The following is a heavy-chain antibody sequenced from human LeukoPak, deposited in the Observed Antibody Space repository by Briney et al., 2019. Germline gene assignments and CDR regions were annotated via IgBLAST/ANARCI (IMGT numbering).Heavy chain of an antibody. CDR3: ARPHFYESSGFYDY. Sequence: ASVKVSCKASGYSFTSYGFNWVRQAPGQGLEWVGWISAYNGNTDYAQNFQDRVTLTRDTSTNTAFMELTSLRSDDTAVYYCARPHFYESSGFYDYWGQGTLVTVSS. CDR2: ISAYNGNT. J-gene: IGHJ4*02. D-gene: IGHD3-22*01. V-gene: IGHV1-18*01. CDR1: GYSFTSYG.